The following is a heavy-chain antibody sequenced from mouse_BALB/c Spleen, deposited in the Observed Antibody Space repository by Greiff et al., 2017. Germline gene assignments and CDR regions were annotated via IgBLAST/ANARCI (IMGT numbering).Heavy chain of an antibody. J-gene: IGHJ4*01. CDR3: ARGSTMITTRAMDY. D-gene: IGHD2-4*01. V-gene: IGHV5-9-4*01. CDR2: ISSGGSYT. Sequence: EVKLVESGGGLVKPGGSLKLSCAASGFTFSSYAMSWVRQSPEKRLEWVAEISSGGSYTYYPDTVTGRFTISRDNAKITLYLEMSSLRSEDTAMYYCARGSTMITTRAMDYWGQGTSVTVSS. CDR1: GFTFSSYA.